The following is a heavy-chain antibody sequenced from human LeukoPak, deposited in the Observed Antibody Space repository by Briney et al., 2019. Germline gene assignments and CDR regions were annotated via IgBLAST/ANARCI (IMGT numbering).Heavy chain of an antibody. CDR3: VKEGGSPGGFDF. J-gene: IGHJ3*01. V-gene: IGHV3-21*01. CDR1: GFNFSDYS. D-gene: IGHD2-15*01. CDR2: ISSRSSYI. Sequence: GGSLRLSCAASGFNFSDYSMNWVRQAPGKGLEWVSSISSRSSYIFYADSVQGRFTISRDNTKNSLYLQMNSLTVEDTAVHYCVKEGGSPGGFDFWGQGTMVTVSS.